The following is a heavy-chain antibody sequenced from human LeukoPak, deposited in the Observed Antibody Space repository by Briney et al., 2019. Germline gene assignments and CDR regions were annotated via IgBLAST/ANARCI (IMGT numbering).Heavy chain of an antibody. J-gene: IGHJ2*01. V-gene: IGHV1-69*13. D-gene: IGHD3-3*01. CDR3: ARAGRRDFWSGDHWYFDL. CDR2: IIAMFGTV. CDR1: GGTFSSYA. Sequence: SVKVSCKVSGGTFSSYAISWVRQAPGQGLEWMGGIIAMFGTVHYAQKFQGRVTITADESTSAVYMELSSLRSEDTAVYYCARAGRRDFWSGDHWYFDLWGRGTLVTVSS.